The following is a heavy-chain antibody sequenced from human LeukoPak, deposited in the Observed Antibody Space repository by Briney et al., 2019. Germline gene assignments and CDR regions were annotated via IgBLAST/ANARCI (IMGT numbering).Heavy chain of an antibody. Sequence: GGSLRLSCAASGFTFSSYEMNWVRQAPEKGLEWVSYISSSGSTIYYADSAKGRFTISRDNSKNTLYLQLNSLRAEDTAIYYCAHHGGGTIRIAAFDIWGQGTMVTVSS. CDR1: GFTFSSYE. D-gene: IGHD3-3*01. CDR3: AHHGGGTIRIAAFDI. J-gene: IGHJ3*02. CDR2: ISSSGSTI. V-gene: IGHV3-48*03.